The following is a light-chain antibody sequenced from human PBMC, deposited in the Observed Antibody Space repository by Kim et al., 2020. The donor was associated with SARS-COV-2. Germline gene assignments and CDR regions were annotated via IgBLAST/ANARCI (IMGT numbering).Light chain of an antibody. Sequence: GGARVTITCPASQSISSWLAWYQQKPGKAPKLLIYDASSLESGVPSRFSGSGSGTEFTLTISSLQPDDFATYYCQQYNSYSPTITFGQGTRLEIK. CDR3: QQYNSYSPTIT. J-gene: IGKJ5*01. V-gene: IGKV1-5*01. CDR2: DAS. CDR1: QSISSW.